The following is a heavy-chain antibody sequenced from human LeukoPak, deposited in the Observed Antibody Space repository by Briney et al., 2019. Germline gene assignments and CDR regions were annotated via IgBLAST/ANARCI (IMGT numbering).Heavy chain of an antibody. V-gene: IGHV1-69*04. J-gene: IGHJ3*02. CDR1: GGTFSSYA. CDR3: ARDQGIGDASDI. Sequence: GGSLRLSCAASGGTFSSYAISWVRQAPGQGLEWMGRINVILDTANYAQKFQGRVTITADISTSTSYMELSSLRSEDTAVYYCARDQGIGDASDIWGQGTMVTVSS. CDR2: INVILDTA.